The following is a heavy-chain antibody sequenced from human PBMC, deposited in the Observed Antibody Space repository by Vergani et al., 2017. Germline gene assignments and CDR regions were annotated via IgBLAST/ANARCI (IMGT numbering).Heavy chain of an antibody. CDR2: IYYSGST. CDR1: GGSISSSSYY. J-gene: IGHJ6*02. Sequence: QLQLQESGPGLVKPSETLSLTCTVSGGSISSSSYYWGWIRQPPGKGLEWIGSIYYSGSTYYNPALKSRVTISVDTSKNQFSLKLSSVTAADTAVYYCARVGGYCSGGSCYSAGIYYYYGMDVWGQGTTVTVSS. CDR3: ARVGGYCSGGSCYSAGIYYYYGMDV. D-gene: IGHD2-15*01. V-gene: IGHV4-39*01.